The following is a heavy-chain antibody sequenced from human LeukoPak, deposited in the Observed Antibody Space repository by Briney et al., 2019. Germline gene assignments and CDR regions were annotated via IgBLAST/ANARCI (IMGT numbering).Heavy chain of an antibody. CDR2: INSDGSTT. CDR3: ARAGTVVDYDPSDAFDV. D-gene: IGHD3-22*01. V-gene: IGHV3-74*01. J-gene: IGHJ3*01. Sequence: GGSLRLSCAASGITFSTYWMHWVRQAPGKGLVWVSRINSDGSTTSYVDSVEGRFTISRDNAKNMLYLQMNSLRAEDTAVYYCARAGTVVDYDPSDAFDVWGQGTMVTVSS. CDR1: GITFSTYW.